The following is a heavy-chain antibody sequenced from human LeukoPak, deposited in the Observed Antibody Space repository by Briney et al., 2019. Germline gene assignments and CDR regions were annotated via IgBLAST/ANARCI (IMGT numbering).Heavy chain of an antibody. Sequence: GGSLRLSCAASVFTFDDYAMHCVRHAPGKGLEWVSGITWNSGSIGYADSVKGRFPNSRDNAKNSLYLQMNSLRAEDTALYYCAKDPAAMGEYFQHWGQGTLVTVSS. J-gene: IGHJ1*01. CDR1: VFTFDDYA. CDR3: AKDPAAMGEYFQH. V-gene: IGHV3-9*01. D-gene: IGHD2-2*01. CDR2: ITWNSGSI.